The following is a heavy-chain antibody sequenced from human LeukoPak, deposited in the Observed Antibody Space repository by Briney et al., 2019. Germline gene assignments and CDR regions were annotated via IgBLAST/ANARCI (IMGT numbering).Heavy chain of an antibody. V-gene: IGHV3-33*06. CDR2: IWYDGSNK. Sequence: PGRSLRLSCAASGFTFSSYGMYWVRQAPGKGLEWVAVIWYDGSNKYYADSVKGRFTTSRDNSKNTLYLQMNSLRAEDTAVYYCAKDPRWDTNYYFDYWGQGTLVTVSS. CDR3: AKDPRWDTNYYFDY. J-gene: IGHJ4*02. D-gene: IGHD1-26*01. CDR1: GFTFSSYG.